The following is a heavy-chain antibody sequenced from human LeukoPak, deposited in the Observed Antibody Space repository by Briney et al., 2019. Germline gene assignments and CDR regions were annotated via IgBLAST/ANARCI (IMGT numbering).Heavy chain of an antibody. V-gene: IGHV7-4-1*02. CDR3: ARGRFSSSTSYHNWFDP. CDR2: MNTNTGNP. J-gene: IGHJ5*02. D-gene: IGHD2-2*01. Sequence: ASVKVSCKASGYTFTSYAMNWVRQAPGQGLEWMGWMNTNTGNPTYAQGFTGRFVFSLDTSVSTAYLQISSLKAEDTAVYYCARGRFSSSTSYHNWFDPWGQGTLVTVSS. CDR1: GYTFTSYA.